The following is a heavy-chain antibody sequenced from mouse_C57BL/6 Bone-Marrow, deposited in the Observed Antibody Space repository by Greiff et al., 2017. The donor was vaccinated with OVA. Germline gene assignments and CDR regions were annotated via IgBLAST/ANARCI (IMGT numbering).Heavy chain of an antibody. CDR2: FDPSDSYN. J-gene: IGHJ3*01. V-gene: IGHV1-69*02. CDR1: GYTFTSYW. Sequence: VQLQQPGAELVKPGASVKLSCKASGYTFTSYWMHWVKQRPGQGLEWIGEFDPSDSYNTYNQKFKGKATLTVDKSSSTAYMQLSSLTSDDAAVYYWARVRCYSFSYWGQGTLVTVSA. CDR3: ARVRCYSFSY. D-gene: IGHD2-12*01.